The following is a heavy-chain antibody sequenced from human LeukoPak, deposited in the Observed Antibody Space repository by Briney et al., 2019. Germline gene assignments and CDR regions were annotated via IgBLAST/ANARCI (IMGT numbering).Heavy chain of an antibody. D-gene: IGHD6-19*01. Sequence: GGSLRLSCAASGFTFSSYSMNWVRQAPGKGLEWVSSISSSSSYIYYADSVKGRFPISRDNAKNSLYLQMNSLRAEDTAVYYCARDHHSSGWSRGFDYWGQGTLVTVSS. CDR2: ISSSSSYI. J-gene: IGHJ4*02. CDR1: GFTFSSYS. V-gene: IGHV3-21*01. CDR3: ARDHHSSGWSRGFDY.